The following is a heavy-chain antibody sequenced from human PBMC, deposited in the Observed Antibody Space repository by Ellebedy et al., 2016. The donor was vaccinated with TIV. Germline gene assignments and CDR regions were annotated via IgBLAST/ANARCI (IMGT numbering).Heavy chain of an antibody. Sequence: ASVKVSXKASGGTFSSYAISWVRQAPGQGLEWMGWISAYNGNTNYAQKLQGRVTMTTDTSTSTAYMELRSLRSDDTAVYYCATTHSSGYYERFDYWGQGTLVTVSS. CDR1: GGTFSSYA. D-gene: IGHD3-22*01. CDR2: ISAYNGNT. J-gene: IGHJ4*02. CDR3: ATTHSSGYYERFDY. V-gene: IGHV1-18*01.